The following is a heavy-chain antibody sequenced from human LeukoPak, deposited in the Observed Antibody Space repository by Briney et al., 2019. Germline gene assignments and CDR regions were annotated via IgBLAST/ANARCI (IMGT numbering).Heavy chain of an antibody. V-gene: IGHV4-59*01. CDR2: IYYSGST. CDR3: ASYAYYDSSGYYGAFDI. D-gene: IGHD3-22*01. CDR1: GGSISSYY. J-gene: IGHJ3*02. Sequence: SETLSLTCTVSGGSISSYYWSWIRQPPGKGLEWNGYIYYSGSTNYNPSLKSRVTISVDTSKNQFSLKLSSVTAADTAVYYCASYAYYDSSGYYGAFDIWGQGTMVTVSS.